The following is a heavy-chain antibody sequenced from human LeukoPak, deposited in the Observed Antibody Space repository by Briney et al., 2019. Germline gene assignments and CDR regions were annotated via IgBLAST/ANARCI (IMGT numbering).Heavy chain of an antibody. J-gene: IGHJ4*02. Sequence: GGSLRLSCAATGLTFISHAMTLVRKAPGKELEWVAAINGNGDITHHADSVRGRFTISRDNSKNTLYLQMQSLRAEDTAVYYCAKEFRAGNCYGDYWGQGTLVSVS. V-gene: IGHV3-23*01. D-gene: IGHD6-13*01. CDR3: AKEFRAGNCYGDY. CDR1: GLTFISHA. CDR2: INGNGDIT.